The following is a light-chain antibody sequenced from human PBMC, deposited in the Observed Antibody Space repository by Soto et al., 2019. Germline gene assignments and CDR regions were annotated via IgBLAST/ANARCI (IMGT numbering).Light chain of an antibody. J-gene: IGKJ2*01. CDR2: MGS. CDR1: QSLLESNGFIY. V-gene: IGKV2-28*01. Sequence: DIVMTQSPLSLPVSPGEPASISCRSRQSLLESNGFIYWHWYLQKPGQSPQLLIYMGSNRASGVPDRFSGSGSGTDFTLKITTVEAEDVGVYYCMQSLQTPRTFGQGTKLEIK. CDR3: MQSLQTPRT.